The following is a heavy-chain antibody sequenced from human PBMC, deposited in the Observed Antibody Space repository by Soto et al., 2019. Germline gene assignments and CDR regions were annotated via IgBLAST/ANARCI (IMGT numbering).Heavy chain of an antibody. D-gene: IGHD5-18*01. CDR2: ISDYNGST. CDR3: ARRGEGYSYGQPSFAY. J-gene: IGHJ4*02. Sequence: QVQLVQSGAEVKKAGASVKVSCKASGYSFTTYVISWLRQAPGQGLEWLGWISDYNGSTKYAQKFQGRVTMTTDTSTTTAYMELRSLRSDDTAVYYCARRGEGYSYGQPSFAYWGQGTLVTVSS. V-gene: IGHV1-18*01. CDR1: GYSFTTYV.